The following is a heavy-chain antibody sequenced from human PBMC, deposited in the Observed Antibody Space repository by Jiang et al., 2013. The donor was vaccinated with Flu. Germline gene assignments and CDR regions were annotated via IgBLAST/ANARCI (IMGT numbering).Heavy chain of an antibody. V-gene: IGHV1-2*02. Sequence: SGAEVKKPGASVKVSCKASEYTFTGYYMHWVRQAPGQGLEWMGWINPNSGATNYAQKFQGRVTMTRDTSISTGYMDLSSLRSDDTAVYYCARGGGSGNSYWAPDYWGQGNPGHHFL. CDR2: INPNSGAT. CDR3: ARGGGSGNSYWAPDY. J-gene: IGHJ4*02. D-gene: IGHD4-23*01. CDR1: EYTFTGYY.